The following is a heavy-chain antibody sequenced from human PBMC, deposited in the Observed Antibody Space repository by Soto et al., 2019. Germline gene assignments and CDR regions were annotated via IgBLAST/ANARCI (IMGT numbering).Heavy chain of an antibody. J-gene: IGHJ4*02. CDR1: GYTFTSYG. V-gene: IGHV1-18*04. CDR3: ARDSSYSSSSSFDY. D-gene: IGHD6-6*01. Sequence: ASVKVSCKASGYTFTSYGISWVRQAPGQGLEWMGWISAYNGNTNYAQKLRGRVTMTTDTSTSTAYMELRSLRSDDTAVYYCARDSSYSSSSSFDYWGQGTLVTVSS. CDR2: ISAYNGNT.